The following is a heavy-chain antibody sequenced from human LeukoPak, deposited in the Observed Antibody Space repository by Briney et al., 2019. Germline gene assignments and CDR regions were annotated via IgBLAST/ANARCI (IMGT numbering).Heavy chain of an antibody. CDR3: AKASGWLYYYYYMDV. Sequence: GGSLRLSCAACGFTFSSYGMHWVRQAPGKGLEYVSAISSNGGSTYYANSVKGRFTISRDNSKNTLYLQMGSLRAEDMAVYYCAKASGWLYYYYYMDVWGKGTTVTVSS. CDR1: GFTFSSYG. V-gene: IGHV3-64*01. CDR2: ISSNGGST. J-gene: IGHJ6*03. D-gene: IGHD6-19*01.